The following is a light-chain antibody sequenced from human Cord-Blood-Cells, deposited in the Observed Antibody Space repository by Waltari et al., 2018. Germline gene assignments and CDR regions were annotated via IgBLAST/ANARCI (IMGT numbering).Light chain of an antibody. CDR1: NIGSKS. CDR2: YDS. V-gene: IGLV3-21*04. CDR3: EVWDSSSDHYV. Sequence: SYVLTQPPSVSVAPGKTARLTCGGNNIGSKSVHWYQQKPGQAPVLVIYYDSARPSGIPERCSGSNSGNTATMTISRFESGDEADYYCEVWDSSSDHYVIGTGTKVTVL. J-gene: IGLJ1*01.